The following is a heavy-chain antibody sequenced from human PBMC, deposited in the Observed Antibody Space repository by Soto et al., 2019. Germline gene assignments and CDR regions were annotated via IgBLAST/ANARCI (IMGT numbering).Heavy chain of an antibody. CDR3: ARRVKRYYYGMDV. J-gene: IGHJ6*02. V-gene: IGHV4-34*01. CDR2: INHSGST. CDR1: GGSFSGYY. Sequence: PSETLSLTCAVYGGSFSGYYWSWIRQPPGKGLEWIGEINHSGSTNYNPSLKSRVTISVDTSKNQFSLKLSSVTAADTAVYYCARRVKRYYYGMDVWGQGTTVTVSS.